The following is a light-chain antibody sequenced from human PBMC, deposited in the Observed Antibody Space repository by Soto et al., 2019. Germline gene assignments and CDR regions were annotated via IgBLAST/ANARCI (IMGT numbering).Light chain of an antibody. CDR1: QGISSY. J-gene: IGKJ4*01. V-gene: IGKV1-8*01. CDR3: QHVNSYPLS. Sequence: AIRMTQSPSSLSASTGDRVTTTCRASQGISSYLAWYQQKPGKAPKLLIYAASTLQSGVPSRFSGSGFGTDFTLTISSLQPEDFATYYCQHVNSYPLSFGGGTKVDI. CDR2: AAS.